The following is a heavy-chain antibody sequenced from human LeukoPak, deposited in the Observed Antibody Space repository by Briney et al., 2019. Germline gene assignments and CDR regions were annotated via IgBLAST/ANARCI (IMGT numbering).Heavy chain of an antibody. CDR2: INPNSGGT. D-gene: IGHD2-2*01. Sequence: ASVKVSCKASGYTFTSYGISWVRQAPGQGLEWMGWINPNSGGTNYAQKFQGRVTMTRDTSISTAYMELSRLRSDDTAVYYCAREPRYCSSTSCRKGSYYYYYGMDVWGQGTTVTVSS. CDR3: AREPRYCSSTSCRKGSYYYYYGMDV. CDR1: GYTFTSYG. V-gene: IGHV1-2*02. J-gene: IGHJ6*02.